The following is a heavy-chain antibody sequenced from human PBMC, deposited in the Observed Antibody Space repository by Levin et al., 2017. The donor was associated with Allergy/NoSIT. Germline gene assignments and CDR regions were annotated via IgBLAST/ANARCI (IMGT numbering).Heavy chain of an antibody. J-gene: IGHJ3*01. Sequence: SGPTLVKPTQTLTLTCTFSGFSLSSYGVGVGWIRQPPGKALEWLALIYWDDDKRHSPSLKSRLTVTKDTSKNQVVLKMTNMYPVDTATYYCAHSPIAKDAFDVWGQGIMVTVSS. CDR1: GFSLSSYGVG. CDR2: IYWDDDK. CDR3: AHSPIAKDAFDV. V-gene: IGHV2-5*02. D-gene: IGHD4/OR15-4a*01.